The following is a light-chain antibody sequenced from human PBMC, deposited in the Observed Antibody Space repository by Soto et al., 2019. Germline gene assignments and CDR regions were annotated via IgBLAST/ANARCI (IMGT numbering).Light chain of an antibody. CDR3: QQRSNWPWT. Sequence: EIVLTQSPATLSLSPGERATLSCRASTSVSSYLAWYQQKAGQAPRLLIYDASNRATGIPARFSGSGSGTDFTLTISSLEPDDFAVYYCQQRSNWPWTFGQGTKVEIK. J-gene: IGKJ1*01. CDR2: DAS. V-gene: IGKV3-11*01. CDR1: TSVSSY.